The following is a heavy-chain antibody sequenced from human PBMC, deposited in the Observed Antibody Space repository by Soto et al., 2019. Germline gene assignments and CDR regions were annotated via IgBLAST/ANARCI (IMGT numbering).Heavy chain of an antibody. CDR2: IYWDDDK. J-gene: IGHJ5*02. V-gene: IGHV2-5*02. CDR1: GFSLSTSGVG. CDR3: AHSWYCSGGSCYSSNRFDP. Sequence: QITLKESGPTLVKPTQTLTLTCTFSGFSLSTSGVGVGWIRQPPGKALEWLALIYWDDDKRYSPSLKRRLTSTEDTXXHXTXXTMTHMDPVDTATYYCAHSWYCSGGSCYSSNRFDPWGQGTLVTVSS. D-gene: IGHD2-15*01.